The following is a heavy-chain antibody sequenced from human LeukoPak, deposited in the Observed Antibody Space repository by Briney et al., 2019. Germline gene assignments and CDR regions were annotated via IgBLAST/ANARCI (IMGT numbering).Heavy chain of an antibody. J-gene: IGHJ5*02. CDR1: GYTLTELS. Sequence: ASVKVSCKVSGYTLTELSMHWVRQAPGKGLEWMGGFDPEDGETIYAQKFQGRVTMTEDTSTDTAYMELSSLRSEDTAVYYCATGNYCSTSCTYNWFDPWGQGTLVTVSS. CDR2: FDPEDGET. D-gene: IGHD2-2*01. V-gene: IGHV1-24*01. CDR3: ATGNYCSTSCTYNWFDP.